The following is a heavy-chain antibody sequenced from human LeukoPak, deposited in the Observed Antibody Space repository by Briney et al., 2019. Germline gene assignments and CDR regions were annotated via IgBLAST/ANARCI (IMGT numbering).Heavy chain of an antibody. CDR2: FNPNSGGT. D-gene: IGHD3-16*02. V-gene: IGHV1-2*06. Sequence: ASVKVSCKASGYTFTVYYMHWVRQAPGQGLEWMGRFNPNSGGTNYAQKFQGRVTMTRDTSISTAYMELSRLRSDDTAVYYCARSVRGNYVWGSYRQGFDYLGGGTLVTDSS. CDR3: ARSVRGNYVWGSYRQGFDY. CDR1: GYTFTVYY. J-gene: IGHJ4*02.